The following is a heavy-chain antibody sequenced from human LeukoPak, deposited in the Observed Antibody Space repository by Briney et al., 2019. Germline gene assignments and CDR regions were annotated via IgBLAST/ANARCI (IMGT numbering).Heavy chain of an antibody. CDR3: ARDSSRLFSGYSSGYGGATYDY. J-gene: IGHJ4*02. V-gene: IGHV3-30*04. Sequence: GGSLRLSCAASGFTFSNYAVHWVRQAPGKGLEWVAVTSYDGSKKYYADSVKGLFTISRDHSKNTLYLEMSSLRAEDTAIYYCARDSSRLFSGYSSGYGGATYDYWGQGTLVTVSS. D-gene: IGHD5-18*01. CDR2: TSYDGSKK. CDR1: GFTFSNYA.